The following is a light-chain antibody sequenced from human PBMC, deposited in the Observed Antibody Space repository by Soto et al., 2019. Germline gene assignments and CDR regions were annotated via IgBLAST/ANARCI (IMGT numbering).Light chain of an antibody. J-gene: IGLJ2*01. CDR3: SSNAGNINLI. CDR2: EVS. Sequence: QSALTQPPSASGSPGQSVTISCTGTSSDVGSSNYVFWYQQHPGKAPKLLIYEVSKRPSGVPDRFSGSKSGNTASLTVSGLQAEDEADYYCSSNAGNINLIFGGGTQLTVL. CDR1: SSDVGSSNY. V-gene: IGLV2-8*01.